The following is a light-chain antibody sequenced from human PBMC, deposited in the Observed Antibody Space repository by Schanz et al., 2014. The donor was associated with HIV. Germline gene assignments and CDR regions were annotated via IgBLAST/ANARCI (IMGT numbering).Light chain of an antibody. J-gene: IGKJ2*01. Sequence: DFQLTQSPSSVSASVGDRVTITCRASQSISGRLAWYQQKPGEALNLLISEASTLEFGVPPRFSGSESGTEFTLTISSLQPGDFATYYCLQYNDDVYTFGQGTKLE. CDR3: LQYNDDVYT. CDR2: EAS. V-gene: IGKV1-5*03. CDR1: QSISGR.